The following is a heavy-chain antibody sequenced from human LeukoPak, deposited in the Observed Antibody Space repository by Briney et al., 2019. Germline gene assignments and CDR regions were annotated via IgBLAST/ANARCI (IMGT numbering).Heavy chain of an antibody. CDR2: INHSGST. D-gene: IGHD2-2*02. V-gene: IGHV4-34*01. J-gene: IGHJ3*02. Sequence: PSETPSLTCAVYGGSFSGYYWSGIRQPPGKGLEWIGEINHSGSTNYNPSLKSRVTISVDTSKNQFSLKLSSVTAADTAVYYCARGEDCSSTSCYTDDAFDIWGQGTMVTVSS. CDR3: ARGEDCSSTSCYTDDAFDI. CDR1: GGSFSGYY.